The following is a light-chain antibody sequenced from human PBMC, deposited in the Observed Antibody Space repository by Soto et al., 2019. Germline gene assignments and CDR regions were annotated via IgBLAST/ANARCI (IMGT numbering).Light chain of an antibody. CDR3: QQYYSTPPA. V-gene: IGKV4-1*01. CDR1: QSVLYSSNNKNY. Sequence: DIVVTSSPEYLAGSLGEGTAMNCKSSQSVLYSSNNKNYLAWYQQKPGQPPKALIYWASTRESGVPDRFSGSGSGTDFTLAISSLQAEDVAVYYCQQYYSTPPAFGGGTKVDIK. J-gene: IGKJ4*01. CDR2: WAS.